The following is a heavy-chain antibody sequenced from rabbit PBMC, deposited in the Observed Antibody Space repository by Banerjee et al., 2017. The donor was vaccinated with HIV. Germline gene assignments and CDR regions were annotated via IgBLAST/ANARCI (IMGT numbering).Heavy chain of an antibody. CDR3: ASSGGAFYGYAGNL. D-gene: IGHD6-1*01. J-gene: IGHJ4*01. Sequence: QQQLEESGGGLVKPGGTLTLTCNASGIDFSSRYSMCRVRQAPGKGLESIACIATIIGSTYNASWAKGRFTITRSTSLNTVTLQLNSLTAADTATYFCASSGGAFYGYAGNLWGPGTLVTVS. CDR2: IATIIGST. V-gene: IGHV1S43*01. CDR1: GIDFSSRYS.